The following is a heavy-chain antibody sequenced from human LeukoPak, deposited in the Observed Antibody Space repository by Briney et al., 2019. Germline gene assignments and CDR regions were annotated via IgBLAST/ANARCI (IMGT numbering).Heavy chain of an antibody. CDR3: AREDYPYPFAYY. J-gene: IGHJ4*02. Sequence: GASVKVSCKASGYTFTSYDINWVRQATGQGLEWMGWMNPNSGNTGYAQKFQGRVTMTRNTSISTAYMELSSLRSEDTAVYYCAREDYPYPFAYYWGQGTLVTVSS. V-gene: IGHV1-8*01. CDR2: MNPNSGNT. D-gene: IGHD4-17*01. CDR1: GYTFTSYD.